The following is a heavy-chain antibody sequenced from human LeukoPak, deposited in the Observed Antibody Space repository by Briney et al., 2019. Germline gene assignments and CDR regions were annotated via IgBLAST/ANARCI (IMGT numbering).Heavy chain of an antibody. V-gene: IGHV4-39*01. J-gene: IGHJ5*02. D-gene: IGHD3-16*01. Sequence: SETLSLTCTVSGGSISSSSYYWGWIRQPPGKGLEWIGSIYYSGSTYYNPSLKSRVIISVDTSKNQFSLKLSSVTAADTAVYYCARRGSLNWFDPWGQGTLVTVSS. CDR3: ARRGSLNWFDP. CDR1: GGSISSSSYY. CDR2: IYYSGST.